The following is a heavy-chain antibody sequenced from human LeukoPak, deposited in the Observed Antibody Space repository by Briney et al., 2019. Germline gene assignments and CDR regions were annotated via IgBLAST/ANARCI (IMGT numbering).Heavy chain of an antibody. CDR1: GYTFTSYG. CDR3: ARWYYDILTGYLYYMDV. D-gene: IGHD3-9*01. CDR2: ISAYNGNT. V-gene: IGHV1-18*01. J-gene: IGHJ6*03. Sequence: ASVKVSCKASGYTFTSYGISWVRQAPGQGLEWMGWISAYNGNTSYAQKLQGRVTMTTDTSTSTAYMELRSLRSDDTAVYYCARWYYDILTGYLYYMDVWGKGTTVTVSS.